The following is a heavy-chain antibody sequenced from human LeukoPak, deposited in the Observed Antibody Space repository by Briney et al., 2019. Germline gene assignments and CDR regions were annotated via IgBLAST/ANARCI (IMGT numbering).Heavy chain of an antibody. CDR2: INPNSGGT. CDR1: GYTFTSYG. J-gene: IGHJ2*01. Sequence: PKASVKVSCKASGYTFTSYGISWVRQAPGQGLEWMGWINPNSGGTNYAQKFQGRVTMTRDTSISTAYMELSRLRSDDTAVYYCARGQQWYFDLWGRGTLVTVSS. D-gene: IGHD1/OR15-1a*01. CDR3: ARGQQWYFDL. V-gene: IGHV1-2*02.